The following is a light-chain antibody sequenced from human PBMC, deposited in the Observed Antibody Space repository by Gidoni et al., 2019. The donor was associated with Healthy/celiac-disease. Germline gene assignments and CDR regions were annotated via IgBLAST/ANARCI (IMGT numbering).Light chain of an antibody. J-gene: IGKJ4*01. Sequence: EVVLPQSPGTLSLSPGERATLSCRASQSVSSSYLAWYQQKPGQAPRLLIYGASSRDSGIPDRFRGSGSGTDFTLTISRLEPEDFAVYYCQQYGSSPSLTFGGGTKVEIK. CDR1: QSVSSSY. V-gene: IGKV3-20*01. CDR3: QQYGSSPSLT. CDR2: GAS.